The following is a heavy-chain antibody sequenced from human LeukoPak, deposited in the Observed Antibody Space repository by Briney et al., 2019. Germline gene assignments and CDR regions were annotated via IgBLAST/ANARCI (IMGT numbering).Heavy chain of an antibody. D-gene: IGHD3-9*01. V-gene: IGHV3-21*04. CDR1: GFTFSSYS. CDR2: ISSSSSYI. J-gene: IGHJ3*02. CDR3: AKDHEALRYFGGAFDI. Sequence: PGGSLRLSCAASGFTFSSYSMNWVRQAPGKGLEWVSSISSSSSYIYYADSVKGRFTISRDNAKNSLYLQMNSLRAEDTAVYYCAKDHEALRYFGGAFDIWGQGTMVTVSS.